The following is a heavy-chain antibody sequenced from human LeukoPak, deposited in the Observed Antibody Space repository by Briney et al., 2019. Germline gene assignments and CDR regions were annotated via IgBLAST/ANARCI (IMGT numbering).Heavy chain of an antibody. D-gene: IGHD3-22*01. CDR1: GFTFSSDA. CDR3: AKAPYYYDSSGYYSAY. Sequence: GGSLRLSCAASGFTFSSDAMSWVRQAPGKGLEWVSAISGSGGSTYYADSVKGRFTISRDNSKNTLCLQMNSLRAEDTAVYYCAKAPYYYDSSGYYSAYWGQGTLVTVSS. CDR2: ISGSGGST. J-gene: IGHJ4*02. V-gene: IGHV3-23*01.